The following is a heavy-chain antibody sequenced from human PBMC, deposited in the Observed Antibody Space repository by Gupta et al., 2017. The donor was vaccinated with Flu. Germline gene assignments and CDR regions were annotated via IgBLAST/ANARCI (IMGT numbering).Heavy chain of an antibody. D-gene: IGHD1-1*01. V-gene: IGHV3-30*18. Sequence: MHWVRQAPGKGLEWVTVISSDGNDYHYADSVKGRFTISRDNSKNTLYLQMNSLRAEDTAVYYCAKDQQLGAAAYYFDYWGQGTLVTVSS. CDR3: AKDQQLGAAAYYFDY. CDR2: ISSDGNDY. J-gene: IGHJ4*02.